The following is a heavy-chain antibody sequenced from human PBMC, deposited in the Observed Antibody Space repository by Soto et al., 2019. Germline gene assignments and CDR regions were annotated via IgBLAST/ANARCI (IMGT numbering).Heavy chain of an antibody. CDR3: ARQGYGGNSGDY. Sequence: ETLSLTCTVSGGSISSSSYYWGWIRQPPGRGLEWIGSIYYSGSTYYNPSLKSRVTISVDTSKNQFSLKLSSVTAADTAVYYCARQGYGGNSGDYWGQGTLVTVSS. CDR1: GGSISSSSYY. V-gene: IGHV4-39*01. D-gene: IGHD4-17*01. J-gene: IGHJ4*02. CDR2: IYYSGST.